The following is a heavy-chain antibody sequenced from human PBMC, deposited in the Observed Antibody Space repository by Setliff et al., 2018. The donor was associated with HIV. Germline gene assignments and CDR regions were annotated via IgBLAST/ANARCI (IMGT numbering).Heavy chain of an antibody. CDR1: GGSVGSGSYY. CDR3: ARDPPGYGDSNDY. V-gene: IGHV4-61*01. D-gene: IGHD4-17*01. CDR2: IYYSGST. Sequence: PSETLSLTCSVSGGSVGSGSYYWSWIRQSPGKGLELLGYIYYSGSTTYNPSLKSRVTMSIDTSKNQFSLKLRSVTAADTAGYYCARDPPGYGDSNDYWGQGTLVTVSS. J-gene: IGHJ4*02.